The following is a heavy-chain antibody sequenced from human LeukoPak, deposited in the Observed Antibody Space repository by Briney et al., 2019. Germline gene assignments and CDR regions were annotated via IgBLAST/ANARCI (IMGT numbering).Heavy chain of an antibody. Sequence: SVKVSCKASGGTFSSYAISWVRQAPGQGLEWMGGIIPIFGTANYAQKFQGRVTITADESTSTAYMELSSLRSEDTAVYYCARDLAPYSSGWYSFLHWGQGTLVTVSS. V-gene: IGHV1-69*13. J-gene: IGHJ1*01. CDR2: IIPIFGTA. CDR3: ARDLAPYSSGWYSFLH. D-gene: IGHD6-19*01. CDR1: GGTFSSYA.